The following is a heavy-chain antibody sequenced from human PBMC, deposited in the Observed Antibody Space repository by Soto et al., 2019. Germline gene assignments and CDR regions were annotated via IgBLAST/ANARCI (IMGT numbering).Heavy chain of an antibody. CDR3: ARGLSVTLLDN. Sequence: QVQLQESGPGLVKPSQTLSLTCTVSGGSISTGGYYWTWIRQHPGKGLEWIGYIYYSGSTYYNPSLNRRVTISVDTSKNQFSLKLSSVTAADTAVYDCARGLSVTLLDNWGQGTLVTVSS. CDR1: GGSISTGGYY. CDR2: IYYSGST. V-gene: IGHV4-31*03. D-gene: IGHD4-17*01. J-gene: IGHJ4*02.